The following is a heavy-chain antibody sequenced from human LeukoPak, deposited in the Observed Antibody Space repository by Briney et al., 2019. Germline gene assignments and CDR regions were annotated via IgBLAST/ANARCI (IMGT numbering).Heavy chain of an antibody. Sequence: GGPLILLCSASGFTVSDYYMSWIRQAPGDGLQWASSISSSGSTIYYADSGKGRFTISRDNSKNTLYLQMNSLRAEDTAIYYCAKGGSVYGDRPFFDYWGQGTLVTVSS. CDR1: GFTVSDYY. J-gene: IGHJ4*02. D-gene: IGHD4-17*01. CDR3: AKGGSVYGDRPFFDY. V-gene: IGHV3-11*01. CDR2: ISSSGSTI.